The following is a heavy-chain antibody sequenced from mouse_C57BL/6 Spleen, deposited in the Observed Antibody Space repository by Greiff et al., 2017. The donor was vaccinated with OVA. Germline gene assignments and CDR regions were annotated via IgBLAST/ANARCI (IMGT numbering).Heavy chain of an antibody. Sequence: EVQGVESGGGLVKPGGSLKLSCAASGFTFSSYAMSWVRQTPEKRLEWVATISDGGSYTDYPDNVKGRFPISRDNAKNNLYLQMSHLKSEDTAMYYCARESLTGTGDYWGQGTTLTVSS. CDR2: ISDGGSYT. D-gene: IGHD4-1*01. CDR1: GFTFSSYA. CDR3: ARESLTGTGDY. J-gene: IGHJ2*01. V-gene: IGHV5-4*01.